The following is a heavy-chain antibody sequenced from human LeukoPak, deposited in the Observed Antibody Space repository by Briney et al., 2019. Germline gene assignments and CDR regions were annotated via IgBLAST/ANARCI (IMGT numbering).Heavy chain of an antibody. Sequence: PVGSLRVSCAAPGFTFTTYWMTSVRQAPGKRLEWVANVNQYGTLKIYVGFLRDRFTFSSDNYKDSLYLQMNNLSAEDTGVYYCARNSYYRFDFWGQGTLVAVSS. CDR2: VNQYGTLK. D-gene: IGHD3-10*01. J-gene: IGHJ4*02. CDR1: GFTFTTYW. V-gene: IGHV3-7*04. CDR3: ARNSYYRFDF.